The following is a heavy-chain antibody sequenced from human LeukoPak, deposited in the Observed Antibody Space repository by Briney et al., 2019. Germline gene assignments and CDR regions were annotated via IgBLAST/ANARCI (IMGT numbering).Heavy chain of an antibody. J-gene: IGHJ1*01. V-gene: IGHV1-2*02. D-gene: IGHD2-15*01. CDR3: ARSARASSNIGEH. CDR1: GYTFTGYY. Sequence: GASVKVSCKASGYTFTGYYMHWVRQAPGQGLEWMGWINPNSGGTNYAQKFQGRVTMTRDTSISTAYMELSRLRSDDTAVYYCARSARASSNIGEHWGQGTLVTVSS. CDR2: INPNSGGT.